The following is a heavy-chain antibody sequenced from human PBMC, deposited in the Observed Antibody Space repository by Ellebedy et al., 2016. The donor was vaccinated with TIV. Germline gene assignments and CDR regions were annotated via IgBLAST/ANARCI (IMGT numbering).Heavy chain of an antibody. CDR1: GASIRDYY. V-gene: IGHV4-59*01. CDR2: IYSGGST. D-gene: IGHD2-21*01. CDR3: ARSVIAYQYYFAY. Sequence: GSLRPSXPVPGASIRDYYWSWIPQPPGEGLEWIGFIYSGGSTDYNPSLKSRVTISVDTSKNHFSLNLRSVTAADTAVYYCARSVIAYQYYFAYWGQGTLVTVSS. J-gene: IGHJ4*02.